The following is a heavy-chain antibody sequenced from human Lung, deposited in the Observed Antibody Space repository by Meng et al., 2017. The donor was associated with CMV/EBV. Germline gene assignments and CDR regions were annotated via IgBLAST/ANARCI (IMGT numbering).Heavy chain of an antibody. Sequence: ATGQGLEWMGWMNPNSGNTGYAQKFQGRVTITRNTSISTAYMELSSLRSEDTAVYYCARGGESAFSHYYYDSSAYKTLGYYYGMDVWGQGTTVTVSS. CDR2: MNPNSGNT. D-gene: IGHD3-22*01. J-gene: IGHJ6*02. CDR3: ARGGESAFSHYYYDSSAYKTLGYYYGMDV. V-gene: IGHV1-8*03.